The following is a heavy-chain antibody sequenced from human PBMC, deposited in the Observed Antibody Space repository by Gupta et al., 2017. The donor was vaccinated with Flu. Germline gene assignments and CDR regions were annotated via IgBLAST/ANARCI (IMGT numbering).Heavy chain of an antibody. J-gene: IGHJ4*02. Sequence: EVQLVESGGGLVKPGGSMRPSCAAPGFIFSTSTRKGVRQAPGKGLEWVSSISARASYIYYADSVRGRLTISRDNAKNSLYLQMNTLRAEYTAVYYCARSFDLKSDPADYWGQGTLVTVSS. CDR3: ARSFDLKSDPADY. V-gene: IGHV3-21*01. CDR1: GFIFSTST. D-gene: IGHD3-9*01. CDR2: ISARASYI.